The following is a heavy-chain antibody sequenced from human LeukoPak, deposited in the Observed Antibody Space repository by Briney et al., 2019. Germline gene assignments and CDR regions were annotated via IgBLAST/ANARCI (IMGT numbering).Heavy chain of an antibody. CDR3: ASLVNGDAFDI. CDR1: GFTFSSYE. Sequence: PGGSLRLSCAASGFTFSSYEMNWVRQAPGKGLEWVSYISSSGSTIYYADSVKGRFTISRDNAKNSLYLQMNSLRAEDTAVYYCASLVNGDAFDIWGQGTMVTVSS. CDR2: ISSSGSTI. J-gene: IGHJ3*02. D-gene: IGHD2-8*01. V-gene: IGHV3-48*03.